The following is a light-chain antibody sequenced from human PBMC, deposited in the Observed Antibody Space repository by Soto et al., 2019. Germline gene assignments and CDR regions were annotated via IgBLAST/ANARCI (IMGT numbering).Light chain of an antibody. CDR3: QQYGTSPWT. V-gene: IGKV3-20*01. CDR2: GAS. CDR1: QSVSSNF. Sequence: IGFTHYPGTLSLSPGERATLSCRASQSVSSNFLAWYQHRPGQAPRLLIYGASTRATGIPDRFSGSGSGTDFTLTISRLEPEDFAVYYCQQYGTSPWTFGQGTKVDIK. J-gene: IGKJ1*01.